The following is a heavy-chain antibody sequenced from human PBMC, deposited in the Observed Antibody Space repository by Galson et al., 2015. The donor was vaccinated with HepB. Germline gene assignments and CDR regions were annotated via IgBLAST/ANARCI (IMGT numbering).Heavy chain of an antibody. CDR1: GFAFSGCA. D-gene: IGHD4-23*01. CDR2: ISYDETTK. V-gene: IGHV3-30*02. CDR3: ATVAWVVTSGFDI. J-gene: IGHJ3*02. Sequence: SLRLSCAASGFAFSGCAMHWVRQAPLKGLEWVAYISYDETTKHYADSVKGRFTISRDNSKDTLYLQLNSLRTEDTAVYYSATVAWVVTSGFDIWGQGTMVTVSS.